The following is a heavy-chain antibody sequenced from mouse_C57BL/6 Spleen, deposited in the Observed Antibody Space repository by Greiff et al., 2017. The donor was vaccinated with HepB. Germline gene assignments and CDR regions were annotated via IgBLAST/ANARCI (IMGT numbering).Heavy chain of an antibody. Sequence: QVQLQQPGAELVKPGASVKMSCKASGYTFTSYWITWVKQRPGQGLEWIGDIYPGSGSTNYNEKFKSKATLTVDTSYSTAYMQLSSLTSEDSAVYYCARDYGYDGFAYWGQGTLVPVSA. CDR3: ARDYGYDGFAY. CDR1: GYTFTSYW. V-gene: IGHV1-55*01. D-gene: IGHD2-2*01. CDR2: IYPGSGST. J-gene: IGHJ3*01.